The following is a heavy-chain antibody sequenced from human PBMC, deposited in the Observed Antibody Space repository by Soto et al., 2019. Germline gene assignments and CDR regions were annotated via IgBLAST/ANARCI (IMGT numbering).Heavy chain of an antibody. V-gene: IGHV1-69*06. D-gene: IGHD4-17*01. CDR2: TNGNLGTG. J-gene: IGHJ4*02. CDR3: ARRDSHGYFRYFDN. Sequence: QVQLVQSGAEVKRPGSSVKVSCKASGGTFSSYPISWVRQAPGQGLEWMGGTNGNLGTGNYAQKFRGRLTITTDISTTTDYMELSSLTSEDKAVYYCARRDSHGYFRYFDNWGQGTLVTVSS. CDR1: GGTFSSYP.